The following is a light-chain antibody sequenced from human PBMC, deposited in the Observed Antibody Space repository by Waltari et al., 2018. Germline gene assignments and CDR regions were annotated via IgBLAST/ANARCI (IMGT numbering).Light chain of an antibody. J-gene: IGLJ3*02. CDR2: QDN. CDR3: QAWDSNVAV. V-gene: IGLV3-1*01. Sequence: SFELIQPPSESVSPGQTASVSCSGENLGDKYVYWYQQKPGQSPMLVMFQDNKRPSGIPERFSGSNSGNTATLTISETQAIDEADYYCQAWDSNVAVFGRGTKVTVL. CDR1: NLGDKY.